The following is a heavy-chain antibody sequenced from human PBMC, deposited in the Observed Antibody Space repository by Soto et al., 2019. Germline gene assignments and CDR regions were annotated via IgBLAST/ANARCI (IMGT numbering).Heavy chain of an antibody. D-gene: IGHD1-7*01. V-gene: IGHV1-69*13. CDR1: GGTFSSYS. CDR2: IIPIFGTA. CDR3: ARVLKITGTTKTYGMDV. Sequence: SVKVSCKASGGTFSSYSISWVLQAPGQGLEWMGGIIPIFGTANYAQKFQGRVTITADESTSTAYMELSSLRSEDTAVYYCARVLKITGTTKTYGMDVWGQGTTVTVSS. J-gene: IGHJ6*02.